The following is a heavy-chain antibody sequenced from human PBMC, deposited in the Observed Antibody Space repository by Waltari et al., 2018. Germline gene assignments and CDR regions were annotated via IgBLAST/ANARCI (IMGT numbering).Heavy chain of an antibody. D-gene: IGHD1-26*01. J-gene: IGHJ4*02. CDR3: ARGAY. CDR2: ISSSGSTI. V-gene: IGHV3-48*03. CDR1: GFTFSSYE. Sequence: EVQLVESGGGLVQPGGSLRLSCAASGFTFSSYEMNWVRQAQGKGVGWFSYISSSGSTIYYADAGKCRFTISRDNAKNSLYLQMNSLRAEDTAVYYCARGAYWGQGTLVTVSS.